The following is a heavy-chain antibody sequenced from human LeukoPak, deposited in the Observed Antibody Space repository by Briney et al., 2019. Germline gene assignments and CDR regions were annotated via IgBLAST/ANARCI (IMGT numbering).Heavy chain of an antibody. D-gene: IGHD2-2*01. CDR1: RGTFSSYA. Sequence: GASVKVSCKASRGTFSSYAISWVRQAPGQGLEWMGRIIPILGIANYAQKFQGRVTITADKSTSTAYMELSSLRSEDTAVYYCAREIVVPGYFDYWGQGTLVTVSS. J-gene: IGHJ4*02. V-gene: IGHV1-69*04. CDR3: AREIVVPGYFDY. CDR2: IIPILGIA.